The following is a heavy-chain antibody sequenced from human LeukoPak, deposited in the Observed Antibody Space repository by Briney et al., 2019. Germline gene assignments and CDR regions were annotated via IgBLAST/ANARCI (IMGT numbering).Heavy chain of an antibody. CDR1: GYTFIDYA. J-gene: IGHJ3*02. CDR2: INTNSGNP. D-gene: IGHD6-25*01. V-gene: IGHV7-4-1*02. CDR3: ARWEAANYFAFDI. Sequence: ASVKVSCKASGYTFIDYAMPWVRQAPGQGLEWMGWINTNSGNPTYAQGLTGRFVFSLDTSVSTAYLEITSLEAEDTAVYYCARWEAANYFAFDIWGQGTMVTVSS.